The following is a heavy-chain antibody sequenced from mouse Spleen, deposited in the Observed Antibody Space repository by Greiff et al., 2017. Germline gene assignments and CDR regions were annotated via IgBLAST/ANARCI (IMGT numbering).Heavy chain of an antibody. V-gene: IGHV2-2*01. J-gene: IGHJ3*01. Sequence: VKLMESGPGLVQPSQSLSITCTVSGFSLTTYGVHWVRQSPGKGLEWLGVIWSGGSTDYNAAFISRLSISKDNSKSQVFFKMNSLQADDTAIYYCARANWGFAYWGQGTLVTVSA. CDR1: GFSLTTYG. CDR2: IWSGGST. D-gene: IGHD4-1*01. CDR3: ARANWGFAY.